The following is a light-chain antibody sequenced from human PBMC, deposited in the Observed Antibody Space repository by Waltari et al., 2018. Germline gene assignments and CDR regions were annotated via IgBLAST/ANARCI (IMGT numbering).Light chain of an antibody. Sequence: DIQMTQSPSSLSASAGDTVTITCRASQGISTYLNWYQQKPGKAPKRLIYVTSKLESGVPSRFSGSGSGTDFTLTISSLQPEDFATYYCLQYNSHPWTFGQGTKVEIK. CDR2: VTS. J-gene: IGKJ1*01. CDR1: QGISTY. V-gene: IGKV1-17*01. CDR3: LQYNSHPWT.